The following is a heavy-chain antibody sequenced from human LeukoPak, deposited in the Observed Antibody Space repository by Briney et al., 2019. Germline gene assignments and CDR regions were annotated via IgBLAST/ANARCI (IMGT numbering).Heavy chain of an antibody. D-gene: IGHD1-26*01. CDR2: INASGGST. J-gene: IGHJ4*02. CDR3: ARSGSYPFDY. Sequence: ASVKVSSKESGYTFTSYYMHWGRQAPGQGVEWMGLINASGGSTSYAQKFQGRVTMTRDTSTSTVYMQLSSLRSEDTAVYYCARSGSYPFDYWGQGTLVTVSS. CDR1: GYTFTSYY. V-gene: IGHV1-46*01.